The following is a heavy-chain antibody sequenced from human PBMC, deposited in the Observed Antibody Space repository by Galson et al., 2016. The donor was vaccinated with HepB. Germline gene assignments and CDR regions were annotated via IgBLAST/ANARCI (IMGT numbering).Heavy chain of an antibody. CDR2: VDTNGDPA. J-gene: IGHJ4*02. Sequence: SLRLSCAGSGFTFSSYAMQWVRQAPGKGLEFVSFVDTNGDPAYYASSVRGRFTISRDDSKNTLFLQMASLRPEDTAVYYCSRYLRDWGQGTLVTASS. V-gene: IGHV3-64*01. CDR3: SRYLRD. CDR1: GFTFSSYA.